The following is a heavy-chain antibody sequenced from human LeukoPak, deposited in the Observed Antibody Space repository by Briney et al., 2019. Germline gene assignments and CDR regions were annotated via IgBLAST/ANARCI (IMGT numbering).Heavy chain of an antibody. V-gene: IGHV3-9*01. J-gene: IGHJ4*02. CDR1: GLTFDDYA. CDR2: ISWNSGSI. CDR3: AKGKRGYSYSFGVDY. D-gene: IGHD5-18*01. Sequence: GGSLRLSCAASGLTFDDYAMHWVRHAPGKGLEWVSGISWNSGSIGYADSVKGRFTISRDNAKNSLYLQMNSLRAEDTALYYCAKGKRGYSYSFGVDYWGQGTLVTVSS.